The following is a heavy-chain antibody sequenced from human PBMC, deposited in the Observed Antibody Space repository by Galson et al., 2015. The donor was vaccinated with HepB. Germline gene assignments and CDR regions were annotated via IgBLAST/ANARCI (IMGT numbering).Heavy chain of an antibody. D-gene: IGHD4-23*01. CDR2: INPDNSNT. CDR3: AKDSFGTTVVTSADC. CDR1: GYTFTSYT. Sequence: SGKVSCKASGYTFTSYTRHWVRQAPGQRLEWMGWINPDNSNTKYSQKFQDRVTIIRDTSATTVFMELSSLTSKDTAVYYCAKDSFGTTVVTSADCWGQGTLVTVSS. V-gene: IGHV1-3*01. J-gene: IGHJ4*02.